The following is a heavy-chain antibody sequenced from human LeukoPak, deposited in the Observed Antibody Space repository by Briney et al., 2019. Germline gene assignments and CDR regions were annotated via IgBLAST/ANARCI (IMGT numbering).Heavy chain of an antibody. Sequence: SQTLSLTCVISGDNVSSNSAAWNWIRQSPSGGLEWLGRTYYRSKWFFDYAASMKSRLTINSDTSQSHFSLQLRSVTPEDTAVYYCARGDYDTSGGGFDIWGQGTLVTVSS. D-gene: IGHD3-22*01. CDR1: GDNVSSNSAA. CDR3: ARGDYDTSGGGFDI. V-gene: IGHV6-1*01. J-gene: IGHJ3*02. CDR2: TYYRSKWFF.